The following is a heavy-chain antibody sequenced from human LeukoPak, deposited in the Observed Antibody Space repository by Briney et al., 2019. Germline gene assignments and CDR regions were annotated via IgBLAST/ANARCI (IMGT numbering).Heavy chain of an antibody. J-gene: IGHJ3*02. CDR2: IYSGGST. V-gene: IGHV3-23*03. CDR3: VKGWLLYGFDI. Sequence: GGSLRLSCAASGFTFSSYAMSWVRQAPGKGLEWVSVIYSGGSTYYADSVKGRFNISRDNSKNTLYMQMNSLRAEDTAVYYCVKGWLLYGFDIWGQGTMVTVSS. D-gene: IGHD3-3*01. CDR1: GFTFSSYA.